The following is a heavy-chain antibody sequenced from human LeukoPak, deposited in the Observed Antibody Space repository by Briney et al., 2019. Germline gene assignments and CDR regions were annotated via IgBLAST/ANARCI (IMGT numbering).Heavy chain of an antibody. CDR3: VRNDAFDI. CDR2: IKDDDSGA. Sequence: GGSLRLSCAASGFVFSSYWMHWVRQAPGKGLEWVARIKDDDSGATYADSVKGRFTISRDNAKKASYLEMKSLRVEDTAMYYCVRNDAFDIWGQGTMVTVSS. J-gene: IGHJ3*02. CDR1: GFVFSSYW. V-gene: IGHV3-74*03.